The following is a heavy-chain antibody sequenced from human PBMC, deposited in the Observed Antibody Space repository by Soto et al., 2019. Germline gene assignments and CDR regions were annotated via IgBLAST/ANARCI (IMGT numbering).Heavy chain of an antibody. Sequence: GGSLRLSCAASGFTFSSYAMSWVRQAPGKGLEWVSAISGSGGSTYYADSVKGRFTISRDNSKNTLYLQMNSLRAEDTAVYYCAKDVTGRYYYYGMDVWGQGTTVTVSS. J-gene: IGHJ6*02. D-gene: IGHD2-21*02. V-gene: IGHV3-23*01. CDR3: AKDVTGRYYYYGMDV. CDR1: GFTFSSYA. CDR2: ISGSGGST.